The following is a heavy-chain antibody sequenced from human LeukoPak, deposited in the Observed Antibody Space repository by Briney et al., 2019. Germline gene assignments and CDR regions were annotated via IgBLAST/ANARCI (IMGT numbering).Heavy chain of an antibody. CDR2: INHSGST. Sequence: SETLSLTCAVSGGSISSSNWWSWVRQPPGKGLEWIGEINHSGSTNYNPSLKSRVTISVDTSKNQFSLKLSSVTAADTAVYYCASSDYYDSSGYFDYWGQGTLVTVSS. V-gene: IGHV4-4*02. CDR1: GGSISSSNW. CDR3: ASSDYYDSSGYFDY. J-gene: IGHJ4*02. D-gene: IGHD3-22*01.